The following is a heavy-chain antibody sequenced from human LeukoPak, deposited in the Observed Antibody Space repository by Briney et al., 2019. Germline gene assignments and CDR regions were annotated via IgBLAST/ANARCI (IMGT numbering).Heavy chain of an antibody. CDR1: GYTFTSYG. CDR2: ISAYNGNT. Sequence: ASVKVSCTASGYTFTSYGISWVRQAPGQGLEWMGWISAYNGNTNYAQKLQGRVTMTTDTSTSTAYMELRSLRSDDTAVYYCAREGYCNSTSCYKPFDFWGQGTLVTVSS. D-gene: IGHD2-2*01. CDR3: AREGYCNSTSCYKPFDF. V-gene: IGHV1-18*01. J-gene: IGHJ4*02.